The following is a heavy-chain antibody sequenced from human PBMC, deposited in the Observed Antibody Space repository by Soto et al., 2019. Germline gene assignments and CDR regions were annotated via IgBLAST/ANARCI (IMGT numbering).Heavy chain of an antibody. D-gene: IGHD3-22*01. Sequence: GGSLRLSCSASGFTFSSYAMHWVRQAPGKGLEYVSAISSNGGSTYYADSVKGRFTISRDNSKNTLYLQMSSLRAEDTAVYYCVKALDYYDSSGYYYMYFDYWGQGTLVTVSS. J-gene: IGHJ4*02. CDR2: ISSNGGST. CDR1: GFTFSSYA. V-gene: IGHV3-64D*08. CDR3: VKALDYYDSSGYYYMYFDY.